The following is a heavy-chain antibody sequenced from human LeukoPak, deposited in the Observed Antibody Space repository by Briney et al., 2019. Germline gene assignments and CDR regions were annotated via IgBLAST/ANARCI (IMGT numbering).Heavy chain of an antibody. D-gene: IGHD2-15*01. V-gene: IGHV3-23*01. J-gene: IGHJ4*02. CDR2: TVGGGSPNT. CDR3: TKAPIVSRSGAFCYPFDS. Sequence: GGSLRLSCAASGFTFSSYSMNWVRQAPGKGLEWVSATVGGGSPNTYHADSVKGRFTISRDNSKNTLFLQMNSLRAEDTAIYYCTKAPIVSRSGAFCYPFDSWGQGTLVTVSS. CDR1: GFTFSSYS.